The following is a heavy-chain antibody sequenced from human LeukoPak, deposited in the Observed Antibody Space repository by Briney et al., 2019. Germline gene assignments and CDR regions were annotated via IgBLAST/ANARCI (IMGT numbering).Heavy chain of an antibody. CDR3: ARDPRETDFDY. V-gene: IGHV3-48*01. CDR1: GFTFSSYS. J-gene: IGHJ4*02. Sequence: PGGSLRLSCAASGFTFSSYSMNWVRQAPGKGLEWVSYISSSSSTIYYADSVKGRFTISRDNAKNSLYLQMNSLRAEDTAVYYCARDPRETDFDYWGQGTLVTVSS. CDR2: ISSSSSTI. D-gene: IGHD1-1*01.